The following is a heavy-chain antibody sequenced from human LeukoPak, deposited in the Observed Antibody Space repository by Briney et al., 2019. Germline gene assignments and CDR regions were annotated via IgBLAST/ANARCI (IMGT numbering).Heavy chain of an antibody. Sequence: GASVTVSCTASGYTFTNNYLHWVRQAPGQGLEWMGMIYPRDGSTSYAQNFQGRVTVTRDTSTTTVHMELSGLRSEDTAVYYCARDQEGFDYWGQGTLVTVSS. V-gene: IGHV1-46*01. CDR3: ARDQEGFDY. CDR1: GYTFTNNY. J-gene: IGHJ4*02. CDR2: IYPRDGST.